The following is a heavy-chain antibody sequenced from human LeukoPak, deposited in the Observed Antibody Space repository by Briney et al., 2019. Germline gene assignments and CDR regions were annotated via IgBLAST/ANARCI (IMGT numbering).Heavy chain of an antibody. CDR3: AKSGSYWYYFDY. V-gene: IGHV3-23*01. CDR1: GFTYSNSA. Sequence: PGGSLRLSCAASGFTYSNSAMTWVHQSPGKGLEWVSDISASGDTTHYADSVKGRFTISRDNSKHTLYLQMNSLRAEDTAVYYCAKSGSYWYYFDYWGQGTLVTVSS. CDR2: ISASGDTT. D-gene: IGHD3-10*01. J-gene: IGHJ4*02.